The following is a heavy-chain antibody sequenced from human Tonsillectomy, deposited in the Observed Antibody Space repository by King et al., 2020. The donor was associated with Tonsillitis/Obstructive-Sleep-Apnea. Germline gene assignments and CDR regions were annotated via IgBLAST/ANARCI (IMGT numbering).Heavy chain of an antibody. J-gene: IGHJ6*03. V-gene: IGHV4-59*01. CDR1: GGSISSYY. CDR2: IYYSGST. Sequence: QLQESGPGLVKPSETLSLTCTVSGGSISSYYWSWIRQPPGKGLEWIGYIYYSGSTNYNPSLKSRATISVDTSKNQFSLKLSSVTAADTAVYYCARVRFWSGYYTTDYYYYYYMDVWGKGTTVTVSS. CDR3: ARVRFWSGYYTTDYYYYYYMDV. D-gene: IGHD3-3*01.